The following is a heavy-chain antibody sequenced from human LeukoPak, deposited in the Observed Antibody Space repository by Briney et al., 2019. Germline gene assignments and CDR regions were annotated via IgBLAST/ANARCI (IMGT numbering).Heavy chain of an antibody. CDR2: ISSSSTI. Sequence: PGGSLRLSCAASGFTFSSYSMNWVRQAPGKGLEWVSYISSSSTIYYADSVKGRFTISRDNSKNTLYLQMNSLRAEDTAVYYCVRDDDRPDNGLDYWGQGTLVTVSS. D-gene: IGHD3-22*01. V-gene: IGHV3-48*01. CDR3: VRDDDRPDNGLDY. J-gene: IGHJ4*02. CDR1: GFTFSSYS.